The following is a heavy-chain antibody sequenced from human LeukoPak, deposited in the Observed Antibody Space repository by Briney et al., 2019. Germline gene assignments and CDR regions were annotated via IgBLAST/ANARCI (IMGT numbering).Heavy chain of an antibody. CDR3: ARDRDSSGWYVGQPDY. CDR1: GYTFTSYG. CDR2: ISAYNGNT. D-gene: IGHD6-19*01. Sequence: ASVKVSCKASGYTFTSYGISWGRQAPGQGLEWMGWISAYNGNTNYAQKLQGRVTMTTDTSTSTAYMELRSLRSDDTAVYYCARDRDSSGWYVGQPDYWGQGTLVTVSS. J-gene: IGHJ4*02. V-gene: IGHV1-18*01.